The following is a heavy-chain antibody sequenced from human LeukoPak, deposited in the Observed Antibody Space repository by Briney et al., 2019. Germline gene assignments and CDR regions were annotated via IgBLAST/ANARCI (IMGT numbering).Heavy chain of an antibody. CDR2: IYTSGST. J-gene: IGHJ6*02. V-gene: IGHV4-4*07. CDR3: ARDWASTVTTFYYGMDV. CDR1: GGSISSYY. Sequence: SETLSLTCTVSGGSISSYYWSWIRQPAGKGLEWIGRIYTSGSTNYNPSLKSRVTMSVDTSKNQFSLKLSPVTAADTAVYYCARDWASTVTTFYYGMDVWGQGTTVTVSS. D-gene: IGHD4-17*01.